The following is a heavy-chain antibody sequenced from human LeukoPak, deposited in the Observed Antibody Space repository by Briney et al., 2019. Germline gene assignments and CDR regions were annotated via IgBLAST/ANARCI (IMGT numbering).Heavy chain of an antibody. CDR3: AKDLGYCSSTSCYELDH. CDR2: ISNDGRNR. V-gene: IGHV3-30*18. Sequence: PGGSLRLSCAATGFTFSTYGMHWVRQAPGKGLEWVAVISNDGRNRHYAGAVKGHFTISRDNSRNTLYLQMNNLRAEDTAVYYCAKDLGYCSSTSCYELDHWGQGTLVTVSS. D-gene: IGHD2-2*01. J-gene: IGHJ4*02. CDR1: GFTFSTYG.